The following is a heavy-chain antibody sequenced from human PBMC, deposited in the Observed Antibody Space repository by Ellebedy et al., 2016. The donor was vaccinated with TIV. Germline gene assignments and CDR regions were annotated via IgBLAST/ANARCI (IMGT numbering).Heavy chain of an antibody. CDR3: ARRPGSYCSSTSCYSHYYYGMDV. CDR2: IIPIFGTA. V-gene: IGHV1-69*13. J-gene: IGHJ6*02. D-gene: IGHD2-2*01. CDR1: GGTFSSYA. Sequence: SVKVSCXASGGTFSSYAISWVRQAPGQGLEWMGGIIPIFGTANYAQKFQGRVTITADESTSTAYMELSSLRSEDTAVYYCARRPGSYCSSTSCYSHYYYGMDVWGQGTTVTVSS.